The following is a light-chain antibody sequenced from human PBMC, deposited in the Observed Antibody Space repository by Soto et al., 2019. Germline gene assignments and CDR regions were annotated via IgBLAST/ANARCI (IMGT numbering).Light chain of an antibody. CDR1: QSISSW. V-gene: IGKV1-5*01. CDR2: DAS. Sequence: DIQMTQSPSTLSASVGDRVTITCRASQSISSWLAWYQQRPGKAPKLLIYDASSLESGVPSRFSGSGSGTEFPPTISSLQPDDFATYYCQQYNSYWTFGQGTKVDIK. CDR3: QQYNSYWT. J-gene: IGKJ1*01.